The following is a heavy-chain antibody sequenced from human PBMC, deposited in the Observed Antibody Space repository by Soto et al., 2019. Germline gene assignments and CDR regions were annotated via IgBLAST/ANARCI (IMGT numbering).Heavy chain of an antibody. J-gene: IGHJ4*02. Sequence: GGSLRLSCAASGFTFSSYAVSWVRQAPGKGLEWVSAISGSGGSTYYADSVKGRFTISRDNSKNTLYLQMNSLRAEDTAVYYCAKEEGSIAAAALYFDYWGQGTLVTVSS. CDR2: ISGSGGST. D-gene: IGHD6-13*01. CDR1: GFTFSSYA. V-gene: IGHV3-23*01. CDR3: AKEEGSIAAAALYFDY.